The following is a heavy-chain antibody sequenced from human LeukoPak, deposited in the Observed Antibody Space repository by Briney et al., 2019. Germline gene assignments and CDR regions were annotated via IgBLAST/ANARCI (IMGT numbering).Heavy chain of an antibody. V-gene: IGHV3-23*01. D-gene: IGHD5-12*01. J-gene: IGHJ4*02. CDR2: IGGSSAGI. CDR1: GFTFDNFA. Sequence: GGSLRLSCAASGFTFDNFAMNWVRQAPGKGLEWVSGIGGSSAGIYYADSAKGRFTISRDNSKTTLFLQMNSLRVDDTAVYYCAKNRMMATTISPFDFWGQGALVTVSS. CDR3: AKNRMMATTISPFDF.